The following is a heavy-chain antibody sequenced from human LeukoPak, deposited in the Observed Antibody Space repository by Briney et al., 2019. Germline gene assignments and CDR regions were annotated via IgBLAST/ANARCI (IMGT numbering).Heavy chain of an antibody. CDR3: ARGRVSSSTWYSTYYYYFYMDV. J-gene: IGHJ6*03. D-gene: IGHD1-1*01. CDR1: ADSITMYY. Sequence: SETLSLTCSVSADSITMYYWTWIRQPPGKGLEWIGYVDHTGSTNFNPSLNGRVSISRDTTKNLFSLRLRSMTAADTAVYFCARGRVSSSTWYSTYYYYFYMDVWGKGTTVTVSS. V-gene: IGHV4-59*01. CDR2: VDHTGST.